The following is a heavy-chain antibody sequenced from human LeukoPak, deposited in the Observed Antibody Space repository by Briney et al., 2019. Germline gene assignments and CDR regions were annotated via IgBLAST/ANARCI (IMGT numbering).Heavy chain of an antibody. J-gene: IGHJ3*02. CDR3: ARGDYGDYAHAFDI. V-gene: IGHV3-48*03. D-gene: IGHD4-17*01. Sequence: GGSLRLSCAASGFTFSYYEMNWVRQAPGKGLEWVSYISGGATTIYYADSVKGRFTISRDNAKNSLYLQMNSLRAEDTAVYYCARGDYGDYAHAFDIWGQGTMVTVSS. CDR1: GFTFSYYE. CDR2: ISGGATTI.